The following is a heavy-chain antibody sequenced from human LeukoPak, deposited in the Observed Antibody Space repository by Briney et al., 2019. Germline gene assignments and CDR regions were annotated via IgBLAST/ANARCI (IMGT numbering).Heavy chain of an antibody. CDR3: ARDITSTYLSYYYYYGMDV. CDR1: GGSISSYY. J-gene: IGHJ6*02. V-gene: IGHV4-4*07. D-gene: IGHD5/OR15-5a*01. CDR2: IYTSGST. Sequence: SETLSLTCTVSGGSISSYYWSWIRQPAGRGLVWIGRIYTSGSTNYNPSLKSRVTMSVDTSKNQFSLKLSSVTAADTAVYYCARDITSTYLSYYYYYGMDVWGQGTTVTVSS.